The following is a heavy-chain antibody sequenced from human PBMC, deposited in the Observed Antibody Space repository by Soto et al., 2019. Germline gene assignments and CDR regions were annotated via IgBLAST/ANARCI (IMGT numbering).Heavy chain of an antibody. CDR3: ARDSLVADAFDI. D-gene: IGHD5-12*01. CDR2: ICSSSSKV. J-gene: IGHJ3*02. CDR1: GLNFTTYG. Sequence: GGSLRLSCAASGLNFTTYGFHWVRQAPGKGLEWVAVICSSSSKVYYADSVKGRFTVSRDDAKNTLYLQMNSLRAEDTAVYYCARDSLVADAFDIWGQGTMVTVSS. V-gene: IGHV3-33*01.